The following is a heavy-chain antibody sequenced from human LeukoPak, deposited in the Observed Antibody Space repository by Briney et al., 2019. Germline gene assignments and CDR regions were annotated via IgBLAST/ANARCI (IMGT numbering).Heavy chain of an antibody. D-gene: IGHD5-12*01. CDR3: ASGEVATPFDY. V-gene: IGHV1-69*04. Sequence: ASMKCCCKASGGSSSNYAIDWVRQARGQGLEWMGRIIPILGIAQSAQKCPGRATITADTTTRTAHIDLSSPSSNDPTVYYSASGEVATPFDYWGQGTLVTASS. CDR2: IIPILGIA. J-gene: IGHJ4*02. CDR1: GGSSSNYA.